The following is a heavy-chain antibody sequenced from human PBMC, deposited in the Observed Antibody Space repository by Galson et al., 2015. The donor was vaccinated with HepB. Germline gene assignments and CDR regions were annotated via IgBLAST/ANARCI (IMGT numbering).Heavy chain of an antibody. CDR1: GFTFSNYW. J-gene: IGHJ6*03. V-gene: IGHV3-74*01. CDR3: ARVGLGVIPRYHYYHMDV. D-gene: IGHD3-3*01. Sequence: SLRLSCAASGFTFSNYWMHWVRQAPGKGLVWVSRINGDESSTIYADSVKGRFTISRDNAKNTLYLQMNSLKVEDTAVYYCARVGLGVIPRYHYYHMDVWGKGTTVTVSS. CDR2: INGDESST.